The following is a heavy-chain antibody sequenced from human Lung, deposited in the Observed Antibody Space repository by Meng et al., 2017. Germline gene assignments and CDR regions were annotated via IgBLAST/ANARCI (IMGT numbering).Heavy chain of an antibody. Sequence: QVLLQAWGAGLLNSSETLSLRCVVSGGSFSDYYWGWIRQPPGKGLEWIGEINHSGSTNYNPSLESRATISVDTSQNNLSLKPSSATAADSAVYYCARGPTTMAHDFDYWGQGTLVTVSS. CDR1: GGSFSDYY. J-gene: IGHJ4*02. CDR2: INHSGST. V-gene: IGHV4-34*01. CDR3: ARGPTTMAHDFDY. D-gene: IGHD4-11*01.